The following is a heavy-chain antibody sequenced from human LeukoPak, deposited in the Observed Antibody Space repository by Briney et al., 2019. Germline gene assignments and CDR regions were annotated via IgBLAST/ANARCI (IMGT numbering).Heavy chain of an antibody. Sequence: EASVKVSCKASGYTFTSYDINWVRQVTGQGLEWVGWMNPNSGNTGYVQKFQGRVTMTRDTSIGTAYMELSSLKSEDTAVYYCARDRVGVGSNGWENWGQGTLVTVSS. V-gene: IGHV1-8*01. CDR1: GYTFTSYD. CDR2: MNPNSGNT. D-gene: IGHD6-19*01. J-gene: IGHJ4*02. CDR3: ARDRVGVGSNGWEN.